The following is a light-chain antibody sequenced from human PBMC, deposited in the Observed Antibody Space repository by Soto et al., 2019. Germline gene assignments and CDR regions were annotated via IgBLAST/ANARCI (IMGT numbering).Light chain of an antibody. J-gene: IGKJ3*01. CDR2: GTS. CDR3: HQSHTFPFT. Sequence: EVVLTQSPGTLSLSPGERATLSCRTSQTISSAYLAWYQHKPGQAPRLLLSGTSSRAPGIPGRFSGSGSGTDFTLSISRLEPEDFAAYYCHQSHTFPFTFGPGTKVEIK. V-gene: IGKV3-20*01. CDR1: QTISSAY.